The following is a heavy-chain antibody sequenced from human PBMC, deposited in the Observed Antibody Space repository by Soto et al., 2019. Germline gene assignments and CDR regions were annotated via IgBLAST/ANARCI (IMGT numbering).Heavy chain of an antibody. D-gene: IGHD1-26*01. CDR3: AKDKAEFRLVGATLQH. V-gene: IGHV3-30*18. Sequence: QVQLVESGGGVVQPGRSLRLSCAASGFTLRNYAMHWVRQAPGKGLEWVAVISYDGSNQYYADSVKGRFTISRDNSKNTLYLQMDSLRTEDTAVYYCAKDKAEFRLVGATLQHWGQGALVTVFS. CDR1: GFTLRNYA. J-gene: IGHJ1*01. CDR2: ISYDGSNQ.